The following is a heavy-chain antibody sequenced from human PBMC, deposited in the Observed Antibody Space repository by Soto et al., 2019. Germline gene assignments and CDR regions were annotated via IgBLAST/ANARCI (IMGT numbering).Heavy chain of an antibody. CDR2: TYYRSEWHD. CDR3: AEGFALNF. J-gene: IGHJ4*02. V-gene: IGHV6-1*01. Sequence: SQTLSLTCAISGDSVSRNNAAWNWIRQSPSRGLEWLGRTYYRSEWHDDYAESVKSRIIIKPDTSKNQFSLQLNSVTPEDTAVYYCAEGFALNFWGPGTRVTVAS. CDR1: GDSVSRNNAA.